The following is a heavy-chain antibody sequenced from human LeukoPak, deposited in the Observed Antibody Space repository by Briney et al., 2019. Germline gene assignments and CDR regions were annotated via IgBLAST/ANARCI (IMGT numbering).Heavy chain of an antibody. CDR2: ISSSGSTI. Sequence: AGGSLRLSCAASGFTFSDYYMSWIRQAPGKGLEWVSYISSSGSTIYYADSVKGRFTISRDNAKNTLYLQMNSLRADDTAVYYCTRSGRGGAFDIWGQGTMVTVSS. V-gene: IGHV3-11*04. J-gene: IGHJ3*02. CDR1: GFTFSDYY. CDR3: TRSGRGGAFDI. D-gene: IGHD1-26*01.